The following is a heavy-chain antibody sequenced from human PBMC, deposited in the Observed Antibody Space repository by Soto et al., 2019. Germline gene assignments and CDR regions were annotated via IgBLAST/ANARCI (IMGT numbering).Heavy chain of an antibody. CDR2: ISSNGGST. J-gene: IGHJ4*02. V-gene: IGHV3-64*01. CDR1: GFTFSSYA. CDR3: ARGALGYCSSTSCPGDY. Sequence: EVQLVESGGGLVQPGGSLRLSCAASGFTFSSYATHWVRQAPGKGLEYVSAISSNGGSTYYANSVKGRFTISRDNSKNTLYLQMGSLRAEDMAVYYCARGALGYCSSTSCPGDYWGQGTLVTVSS. D-gene: IGHD2-2*01.